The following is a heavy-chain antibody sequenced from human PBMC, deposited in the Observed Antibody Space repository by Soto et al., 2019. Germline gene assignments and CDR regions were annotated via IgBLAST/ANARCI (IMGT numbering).Heavy chain of an antibody. CDR2: ISGSGGST. CDR1: GFTFSSYA. D-gene: IGHD6-19*01. V-gene: IGHV3-23*01. CDR3: ANIAVAGRWGFDY. J-gene: IGHJ4*02. Sequence: GGSLRLSCAASGFTFSSYAMSWVRQAPGKGLEWVSAISGSGGSTYYADSVKGRFTISRDNSKNTLYLQMNSLGAEDTAVYYCANIAVAGRWGFDYWGQGTLVTVSS.